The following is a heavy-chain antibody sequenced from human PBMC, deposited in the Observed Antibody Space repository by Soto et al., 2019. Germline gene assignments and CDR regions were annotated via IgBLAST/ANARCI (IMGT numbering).Heavy chain of an antibody. CDR3: AIDLDLVVTMGTLDY. J-gene: IGHJ4*02. Sequence: QVQLVESGGGVVQPGRSLRLSCAASGFTFSSYGMHWVRQAPGKGLEWVAVISYDGSNKYYADSVKGRFTISRDNSKNTLYLQMNSLRAEDTAVYYCAIDLDLVVTMGTLDYWGQGTLVTVSS. CDR2: ISYDGSNK. CDR1: GFTFSSYG. V-gene: IGHV3-30*03. D-gene: IGHD2-21*02.